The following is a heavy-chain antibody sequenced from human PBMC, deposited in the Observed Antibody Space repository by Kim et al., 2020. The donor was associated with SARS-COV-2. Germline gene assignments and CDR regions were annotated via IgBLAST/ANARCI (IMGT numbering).Heavy chain of an antibody. D-gene: IGHD3-9*01. V-gene: IGHV4-34*01. J-gene: IGHJ5*02. CDR1: GGSFSGYY. Sequence: SETLSLTCAVYGGSFSGYYWSWIRQPPGTGLEWIGEINHSESTNYNPSLKSRVTISVDTSKNQFSLKLSSVTAADTAVYYCASYYDILTGLSPQKNWFDPWGQGTLVTVSS. CDR3: ASYYDILTGLSPQKNWFDP. CDR2: INHSEST.